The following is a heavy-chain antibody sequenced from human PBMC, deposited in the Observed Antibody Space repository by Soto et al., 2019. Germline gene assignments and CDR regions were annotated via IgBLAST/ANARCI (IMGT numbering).Heavy chain of an antibody. CDR3: ASLWGSSWYVPYYYYYYGMDV. J-gene: IGHJ6*02. CDR2: IYYSGST. Sequence: SETLSLTCTVSGGSISSYYWSWIRQPPGKGLEWIGSIYYSGSTYYNPSLKSRVTISVDTSKNQFSLKLSSVTAADTAVYYCASLWGSSWYVPYYYYYYGMDVWGQGTTVTVSS. D-gene: IGHD6-13*01. CDR1: GGSISSYY. V-gene: IGHV4-59*05.